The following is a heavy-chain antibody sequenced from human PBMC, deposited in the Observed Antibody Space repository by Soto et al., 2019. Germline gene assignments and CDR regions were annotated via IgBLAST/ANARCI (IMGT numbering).Heavy chain of an antibody. J-gene: IGHJ4*02. CDR3: AKVALDGRAVAGPFDY. V-gene: IGHV3-23*01. CDR2: INGDGGAT. CDR1: GFTFNNFA. Sequence: PGGSLRLSCAASGFTFNNFALNWVRQAPGKGLEWVSAINGDGGATEYGDYVRGRFAISRDNSKSTLYLQMNSLSPADTAVYYCAKVALDGRAVAGPFDYWGQGALVTVSS. D-gene: IGHD6-19*01.